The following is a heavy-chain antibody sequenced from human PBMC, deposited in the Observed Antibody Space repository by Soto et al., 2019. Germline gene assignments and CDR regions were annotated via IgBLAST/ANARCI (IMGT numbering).Heavy chain of an antibody. V-gene: IGHV1-69*06. CDR2: IIPIFGKA. D-gene: IGHD4-17*01. Sequence: SVKASCKASGGTFSSYAISWVRQAPGQGLEWMGGIIPIFGKAIYAQKFQGRVTMTEDTSTDTAYMELSSLRSEDTAVYYCATATVTTYYYYYYMDVWGKGTTVTVSS. CDR3: ATATVTTYYYYYYMDV. J-gene: IGHJ6*03. CDR1: GGTFSSYA.